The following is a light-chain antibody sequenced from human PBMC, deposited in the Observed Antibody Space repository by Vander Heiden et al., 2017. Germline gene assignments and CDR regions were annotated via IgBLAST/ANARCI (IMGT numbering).Light chain of an antibody. Sequence: QVVLTQSPSASASLGASVNLTCTLSGGHTTYAIAWHQKQSEKGPRFLMKVNSDGSHTKGDGIPDRFSGSTSGSERYLTISSLQSDDEADYYCQTWGSGIRVFGGGTKLNVL. V-gene: IGLV4-69*01. CDR2: VNSDGSH. CDR3: QTWGSGIRV. J-gene: IGLJ3*02. CDR1: GGHTTYA.